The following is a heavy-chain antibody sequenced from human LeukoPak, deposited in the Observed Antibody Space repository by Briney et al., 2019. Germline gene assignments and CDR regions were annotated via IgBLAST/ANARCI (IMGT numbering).Heavy chain of an antibody. CDR2: IYSGGST. Sequence: GGSLRLSCAASGFTVSSNYMSWVSQAPGKGLEWVSVIYSGGSTYYADSVKGRFTISRDNSKNTLYLQMNSLRAEDTAVYYCARGIAYCGGDCYSDLFDYWGQGTLVTVSS. CDR3: ARGIAYCGGDCYSDLFDY. CDR1: GFTVSSNY. V-gene: IGHV3-66*01. D-gene: IGHD2-21*02. J-gene: IGHJ4*02.